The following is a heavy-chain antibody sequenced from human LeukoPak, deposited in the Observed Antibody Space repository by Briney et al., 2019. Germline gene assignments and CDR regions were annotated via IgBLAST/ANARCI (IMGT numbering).Heavy chain of an antibody. V-gene: IGHV3-21*01. J-gene: IGHJ5*02. CDR3: VRIPNCANFPNWFGP. CDR2: ISGKSNNI. Sequence: KTGGSLRLSCAASGFTFSNYNMNWVRRAPGKGLEWVSSISGKSNNIYYADSVKGRFTISRDNPKNSLYLQMNSLRAEDTAMYYCVRIPNCANFPNWFGPWGQGTLVTVSS. CDR1: GFTFSNYN. D-gene: IGHD4/OR15-4a*01.